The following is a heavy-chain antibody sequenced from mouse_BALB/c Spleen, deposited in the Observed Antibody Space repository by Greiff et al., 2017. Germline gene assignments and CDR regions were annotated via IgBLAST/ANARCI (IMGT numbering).Heavy chain of an antibody. CDR2: INPYNDGT. CDR3: ARSGGNGDYYAMDY. J-gene: IGHJ4*01. Sequence: EVKLMESGPELVKPGASVKMSCKASGYTFTSYVMHWVKQKPGQGLEWIGYINPYNDGTKYNEKFKGKATLTSDKSSSTAYMQLNSLTSEDSAVYYCARSGGNGDYYAMDYWGQGTSVTVSS. CDR1: GYTFTSYV. D-gene: IGHD2-1*01. V-gene: IGHV1-14*01.